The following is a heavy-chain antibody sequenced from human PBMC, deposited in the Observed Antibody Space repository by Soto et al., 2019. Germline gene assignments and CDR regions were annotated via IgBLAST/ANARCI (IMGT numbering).Heavy chain of an antibody. D-gene: IGHD1-26*01. CDR3: ARTETSIVGATNAFDI. CDR1: GDSVSSNSAA. V-gene: IGHV6-1*01. Sequence: SQTLSLTCXISGDSVSSNSAAWNWIRQSPSRGLEWLGRTYYRSKWYNDYAVSVKSRITINPDTSKNQFSLQLNSVTPEDTAVYYCARTETSIVGATNAFDIWGQGTMVTVSS. CDR2: TYYRSKWYN. J-gene: IGHJ3*02.